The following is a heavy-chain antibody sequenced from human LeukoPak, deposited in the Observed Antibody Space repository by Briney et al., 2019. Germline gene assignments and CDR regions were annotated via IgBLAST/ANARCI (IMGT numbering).Heavy chain of an antibody. Sequence: MXWVRQVPGKGLEWVSVIYSGGSTYYSDSVKGRFTISRDNSKNTLYLQMNSLRAEDTAVYYCARDLISDDYYDSSGHYIDYWGQGTLVTVSS. J-gene: IGHJ4*02. V-gene: IGHV3-66*01. CDR3: ARDLISDDYYDSSGHYIDY. CDR2: IYSGGST. D-gene: IGHD3-22*01.